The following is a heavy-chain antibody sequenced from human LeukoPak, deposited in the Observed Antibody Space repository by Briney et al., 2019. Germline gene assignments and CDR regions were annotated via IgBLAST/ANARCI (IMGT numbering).Heavy chain of an antibody. V-gene: IGHV3-74*01. CDR1: GFSFSSYW. Sequence: GGSLRLSCAGSGFSFSSYWMYWVRQAPGKGLVWVSRITSDGSSTAYADSVKDRFTISRDNTKNTLYLLMNSLRAEDTAVYYCARDGAAMVDYWGQGTLVTVSS. CDR3: ARDGAAMVDY. D-gene: IGHD5-18*01. J-gene: IGHJ4*02. CDR2: ITSDGSST.